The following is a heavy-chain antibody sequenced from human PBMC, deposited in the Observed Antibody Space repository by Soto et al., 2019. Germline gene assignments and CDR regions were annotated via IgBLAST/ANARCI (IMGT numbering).Heavy chain of an antibody. J-gene: IGHJ4*02. CDR2: ISAYNGNT. CDR1: GYTFTSYG. CDR3: ARDSHGDWNDPVDY. Sequence: ASVKVSCKASGYTFTSYGISWVRQVPGQGLEWMGWISAYNGNTNYAQKLQGRVTMTTDTSTSTAYMELRSLRSDDTAVYYCARDSHGDWNDPVDYWGQGTLVTVSS. V-gene: IGHV1-18*01. D-gene: IGHD1-1*01.